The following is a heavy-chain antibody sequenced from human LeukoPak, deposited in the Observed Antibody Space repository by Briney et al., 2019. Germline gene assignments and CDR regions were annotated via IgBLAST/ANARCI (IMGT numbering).Heavy chain of an antibody. CDR1: GFTFSSYA. D-gene: IGHD3-16*02. CDR3: AREVSSPTLYHFDY. V-gene: IGHV3-30*04. Sequence: LTGGSLRLSCAASGFTFSSYAMHWVRQAPGKGLEWVAVISYDGSNKYYADSVKGRFTISRDNSKNTLYLQMNSLRAEDTAVYYCAREVSSPTLYHFDYWGQGTLVTVSS. CDR2: ISYDGSNK. J-gene: IGHJ4*02.